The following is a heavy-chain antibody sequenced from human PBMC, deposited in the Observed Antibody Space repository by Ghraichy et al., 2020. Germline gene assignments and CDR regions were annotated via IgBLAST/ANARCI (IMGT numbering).Heavy chain of an antibody. D-gene: IGHD1-26*01. Sequence: SETLSLTCTVSGDSISRSRSHWSWIRQPAGKGREWIGRVSSSGSTIYNPSLENRVSISMDTSKNHFSLNLRSVTATDTARYYCARDVQWELLSAAFDLWGQGTMVTVSS. CDR3: ARDVQWELLSAAFDL. V-gene: IGHV4-61*02. CDR2: VSSSGST. CDR1: GDSISRSRSH. J-gene: IGHJ3*01.